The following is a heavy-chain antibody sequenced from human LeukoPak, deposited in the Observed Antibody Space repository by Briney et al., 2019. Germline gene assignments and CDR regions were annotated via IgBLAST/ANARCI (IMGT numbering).Heavy chain of an antibody. D-gene: IGHD3-10*01. Sequence: GGSLRLSCSASGFTFSSYTMHWVRQAPGKGLEYVSAISSNGGSTYYADSVKGRFTISRDNSKNTLYLQMSSLRAEDTAVYYCVRSMVRGSQPPFDCSGQGTLVTVSS. V-gene: IGHV3-64D*06. CDR2: ISSNGGST. CDR3: VRSMVRGSQPPFDC. CDR1: GFTFSSYT. J-gene: IGHJ4*02.